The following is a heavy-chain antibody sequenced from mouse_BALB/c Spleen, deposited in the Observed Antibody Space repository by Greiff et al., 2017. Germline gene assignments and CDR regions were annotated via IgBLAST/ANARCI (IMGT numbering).Heavy chain of an antibody. CDR2: ISSGGST. J-gene: IGHJ4*01. D-gene: IGHD2-1*01. Sequence: EVKLVESGAGLVKPGGSLKLSCAASGFTFSSYAMSWVRQTPEKRLEWVASISSGGSTSYPDSVKGRFTISRDNARNILYLQMSSLRSEDTAMYYCARGDIPIYYGNYDYAIEYWGQGASVTVSS. CDR3: ARGDIPIYYGNYDYAIEY. CDR1: GFTFSSYA. V-gene: IGHV5-6-5*01.